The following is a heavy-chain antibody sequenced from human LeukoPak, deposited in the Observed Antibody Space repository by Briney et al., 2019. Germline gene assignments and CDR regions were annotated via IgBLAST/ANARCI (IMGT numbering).Heavy chain of an antibody. CDR1: GYTFTSYY. CDR3: AREGDYYDSSGYQEVGNWFDP. J-gene: IGHJ5*02. CDR2: INPSGGST. Sequence: GASVKVSCKASGYTFTSYYMHWVRQAPGQGLEWMGIINPSGGSTSYAQKFQGRVTMTRDTSTSTVYMELSSLRSEDTAVYYCAREGDYYDSSGYQEVGNWFDPWGQGTLVTVSS. D-gene: IGHD3-22*01. V-gene: IGHV1-46*01.